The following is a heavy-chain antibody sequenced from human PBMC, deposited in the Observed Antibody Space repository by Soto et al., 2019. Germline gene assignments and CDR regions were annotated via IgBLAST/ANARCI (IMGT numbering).Heavy chain of an antibody. CDR2: IKQDGTDK. CDR3: ARDTHYHILTAIDY. CDR1: GFTFSSYW. Sequence: GGSLRLSCAASGFTFSSYWMTWVRQAPGKGLEWVASIKQDGTDKDYVDSVKGRFTISRDNAKNSLYLQMSSLRGEDTAVYYCARDTHYHILTAIDYWGQGTLVTVSS. J-gene: IGHJ4*02. D-gene: IGHD3-9*01. V-gene: IGHV3-7*01.